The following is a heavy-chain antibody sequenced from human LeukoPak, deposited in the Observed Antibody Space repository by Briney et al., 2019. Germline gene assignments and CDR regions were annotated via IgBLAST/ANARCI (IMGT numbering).Heavy chain of an antibody. V-gene: IGHV3-23*01. CDR2: ISTEGGST. CDR3: AKDWGHN. Sequence: GXXLRLSCAASGFTFSRSAMSWVRQAPGKGLEWVSFISTEGGSTYYADSVKGRFTISRDNSMNTLYLQMNNVRAEDTALYYCAKDWGHNWGQGTQVTVSS. J-gene: IGHJ4*02. D-gene: IGHD3-16*01. CDR1: GFTFSRSA.